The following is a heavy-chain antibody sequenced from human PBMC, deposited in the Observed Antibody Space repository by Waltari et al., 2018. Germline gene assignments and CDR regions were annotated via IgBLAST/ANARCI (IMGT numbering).Heavy chain of an antibody. CDR2: ISYNGAT. CDR3: ATYIGASLGTAAFDV. CDR1: VVSITTNRHY. D-gene: IGHD5-12*01. Sequence: QLQLQGSGPGLVKPSETPSLTCSVPVVSITTNRHYWGWIRQPPGQGLEWIGPISYNGATYSSPSLRSRVTIFRDTSKNQLSLKLGSVTAADTAFYYCATYIGASLGTAAFDVWGQGTMVTVSS. V-gene: IGHV4-39*05. J-gene: IGHJ3*01.